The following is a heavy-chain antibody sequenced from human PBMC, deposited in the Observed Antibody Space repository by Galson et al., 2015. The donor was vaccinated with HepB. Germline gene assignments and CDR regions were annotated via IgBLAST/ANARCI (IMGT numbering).Heavy chain of an antibody. V-gene: IGHV1-3*01. D-gene: IGHD3-10*01. CDR3: ARGPAHGYYGSGSYYAGMDV. Sequence: SVKVSCKASGYTFTSYAMHWVRQAPGQRLEWMGWINAGNGNTKYSQKFQGRVTITRDTSASTAYMELSSLRSEDTAVYYCARGPAHGYYGSGSYYAGMDVWGQGTTVTVSS. CDR1: GYTFTSYA. J-gene: IGHJ6*02. CDR2: INAGNGNT.